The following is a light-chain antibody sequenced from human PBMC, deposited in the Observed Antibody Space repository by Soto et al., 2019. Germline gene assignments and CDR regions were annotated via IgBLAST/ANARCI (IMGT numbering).Light chain of an antibody. Sequence: QSVLTQPPSVSGAPGQRVTISCTGSSSNIGAGYDVHWYQQLPGKAPKLLIYDDDKRPSGIPDRFSGSKSGTSATLGITGFQTGDEADYYCGSWDSSLSAYVFATGTKVTVL. CDR2: DDD. CDR3: GSWDSSLSAYV. CDR1: SSNIGAGYD. V-gene: IGLV1-51*01. J-gene: IGLJ1*01.